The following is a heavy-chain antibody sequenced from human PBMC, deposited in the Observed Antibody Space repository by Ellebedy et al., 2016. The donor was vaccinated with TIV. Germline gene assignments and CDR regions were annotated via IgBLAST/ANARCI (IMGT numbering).Heavy chain of an antibody. CDR2: IYYSGST. CDR1: GGSISSYY. J-gene: IGHJ4*02. Sequence: GSLRLSCTVSGGSISSYYWSWIRQPPGKGLEWIGYIYYSGSTNYNPSLKSRVTISVDTSKNQFSLKLSSVTAADTAVYYCARGYGSGSYYGFDYWGQGTLVTVSS. CDR3: ARGYGSGSYYGFDY. D-gene: IGHD3-10*01. V-gene: IGHV4-59*01.